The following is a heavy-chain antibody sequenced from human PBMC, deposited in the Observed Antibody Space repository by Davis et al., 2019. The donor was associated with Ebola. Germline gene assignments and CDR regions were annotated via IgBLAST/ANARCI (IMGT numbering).Heavy chain of an antibody. CDR1: GGSISNYY. D-gene: IGHD4-11*01. CDR3: ARAPVRYSTNFDY. Sequence: MPSETLSLTCTASGGSISNYYWSWIRQPPGKGLEWIGYIYYSGSTNYNASLKSRVTISVDTSKNQFSLKLSSVTAADTAVYYCARAPVRYSTNFDYWRQGTLVTVSS. V-gene: IGHV4-59*01. CDR2: IYYSGST. J-gene: IGHJ4*02.